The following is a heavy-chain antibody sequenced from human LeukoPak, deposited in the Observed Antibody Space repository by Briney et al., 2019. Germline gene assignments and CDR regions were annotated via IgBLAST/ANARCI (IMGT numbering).Heavy chain of an antibody. CDR1: GGSISSGPYY. D-gene: IGHD5-12*01. CDR3: ASGYSGYDLIHNGFDY. V-gene: IGHV4-31*03. CDR2: ITYSGNT. J-gene: IGHJ4*02. Sequence: SETLSLTCTVSGGSISSGPYYWIWIRQHPGKGLEWIGYITYSGNTYYYPALNSRVTVSLDTSKPQFSLKLSSVTAADTAVYYCASGYSGYDLIHNGFDYWGQGTLVTVSS.